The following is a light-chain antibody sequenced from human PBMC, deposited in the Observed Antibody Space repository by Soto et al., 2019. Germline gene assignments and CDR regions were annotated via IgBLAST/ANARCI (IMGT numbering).Light chain of an antibody. J-gene: IGKJ3*01. Sequence: EMVLTQSPGTLSLSPGERATLSCRASQSVGSSYLAWYQQKPGQAPRLLIYGASSRATGIPDRFSGGGSGTDFTLAISRLEPEDFAVYYCQQYGTSPFTFGPGTTVDLK. V-gene: IGKV3-20*01. CDR2: GAS. CDR1: QSVGSSY. CDR3: QQYGTSPFT.